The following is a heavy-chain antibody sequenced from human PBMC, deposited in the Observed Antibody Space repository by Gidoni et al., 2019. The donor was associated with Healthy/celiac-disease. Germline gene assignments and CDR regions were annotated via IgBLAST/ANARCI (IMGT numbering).Heavy chain of an antibody. Sequence: QVQLQQWGAGLLKPSETLSLTCAVYGGSFSGYYWSWIRQPPGKGLEWIGEINHSGSTNYNPSLKSRVTISVDTSKNQFSLKLSSGTAADTAVYYCARGHGDYVVYYFDYWGQGTLVTVSS. J-gene: IGHJ4*02. CDR3: ARGHGDYVVYYFDY. D-gene: IGHD4-17*01. V-gene: IGHV4-34*01. CDR1: GGSFSGYY. CDR2: INHSGST.